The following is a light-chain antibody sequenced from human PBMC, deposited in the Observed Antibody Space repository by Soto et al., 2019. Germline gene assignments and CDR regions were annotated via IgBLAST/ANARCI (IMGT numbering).Light chain of an antibody. Sequence: EFVLTQSPGTLSLSPGERATLSCRASQTVRNNYLAWYQQKPGQAPRLLIYDASTRATGIPDRFSGSGSGTDFTLTISRLEPEDFAVYYCQQSGSSVTFGQGTRLEI. J-gene: IGKJ5*01. CDR1: QTVRNNY. CDR2: DAS. V-gene: IGKV3-20*01. CDR3: QQSGSSVT.